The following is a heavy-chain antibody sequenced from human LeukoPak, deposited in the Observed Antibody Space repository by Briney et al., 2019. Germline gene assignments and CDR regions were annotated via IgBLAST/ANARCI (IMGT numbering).Heavy chain of an antibody. CDR2: IKQDGSEK. J-gene: IGHJ4*02. D-gene: IGHD1/OR15-1a*01. Sequence: HPGGSLRLSCAASGFTFSIYWMSWVRQAPGKGLEWVAYIKQDGSEKYYMDSVKGRFTISRDNAKNSLYLQMNSLRADDTAVYYCVIGNSHGLYWGKEPRVTVPS. CDR1: GFTFSIYW. V-gene: IGHV3-7*03. CDR3: VIGNSHGLY.